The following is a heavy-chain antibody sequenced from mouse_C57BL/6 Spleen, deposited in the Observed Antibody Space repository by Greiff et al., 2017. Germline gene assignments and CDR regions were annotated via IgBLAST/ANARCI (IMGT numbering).Heavy chain of an antibody. CDR2: INPSNGGT. Sequence: QVQLQQSVTELVKPGASVKLSCKASGYTFTSYWMHWVKQRPGQGLEWIGNINPSNGGTNYNEKFKSKATLTVDTSSSTAYMQLSSLTSEDSAVXDCADDYQAWFAYWGQGTLVTVSA. CDR3: ADDYQAWFAY. CDR1: GYTFTSYW. D-gene: IGHD2-4*01. V-gene: IGHV1-53*01. J-gene: IGHJ3*01.